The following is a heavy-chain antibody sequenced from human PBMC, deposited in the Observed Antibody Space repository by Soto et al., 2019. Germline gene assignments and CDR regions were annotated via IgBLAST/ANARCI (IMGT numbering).Heavy chain of an antibody. V-gene: IGHV2-5*02. CDR3: AHSPPSGWSGNWFDP. CDR2: IYWDDDK. J-gene: IGHJ5*02. Sequence: QITLKESGPTLVKPTQTLTLTCTFSGFSLSTSGVGVGWIRRPPGKALEWLALIYWDDDKRYSPSLKSRLTITKDTSKNQVVLTMTNMDPVDTATYYCAHSPPSGWSGNWFDPWGQGTLVTVSS. CDR1: GFSLSTSGVG. D-gene: IGHD6-19*01.